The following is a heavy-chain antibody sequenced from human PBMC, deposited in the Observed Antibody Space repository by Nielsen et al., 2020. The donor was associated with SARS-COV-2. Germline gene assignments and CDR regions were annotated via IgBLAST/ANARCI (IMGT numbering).Heavy chain of an antibody. CDR1: GFTFSTYP. J-gene: IGHJ6*02. CDR3: AKRRAVFLLTFGGEGAMDV. V-gene: IGHV3-30*04. D-gene: IGHD3-16*01. CDR2: ISYDRSNK. Sequence: GESLKISCAASGFTFSTYPMHWVRQAPGKGLEWVAVISYDRSNKYSADSVKGRFTISRDTSKNTVYLQMNSLSVEDTAVYHCAKRRAVFLLTFGGEGAMDVWGQGTTVSVSS.